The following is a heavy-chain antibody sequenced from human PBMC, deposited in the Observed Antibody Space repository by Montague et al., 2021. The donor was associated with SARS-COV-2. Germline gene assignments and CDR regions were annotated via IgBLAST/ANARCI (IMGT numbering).Heavy chain of an antibody. CDR3: ANFRRTQLLFGTLYYGMDV. CDR2: INQRGRT. J-gene: IGHJ6*02. V-gene: IGHV4-34*01. Sequence: SETLSITCAVYGGSFSGYYWSWIRQPPEKGLEWIGEINQRGRTNNNPSLKSRVIISVDTSKNQFSLKLSTVTAADTAVYYCANFRRTQLLFGTLYYGMDVWGQGTTVTVSS. CDR1: GGSFSGYY. D-gene: IGHD2-2*01.